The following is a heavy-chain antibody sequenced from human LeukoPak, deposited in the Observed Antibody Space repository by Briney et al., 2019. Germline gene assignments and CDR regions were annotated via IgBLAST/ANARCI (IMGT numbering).Heavy chain of an antibody. Sequence: GASVKVSCKVSGYTLTELSMHWVRQAPGKGLEWMGGFDPEDGETIYAQKFQGRVTITADKSTSTAYMELSSLRSEDTAVYYCARDQEGGDGFGYWGQGTLVTVSS. CDR3: ARDQEGGDGFGY. D-gene: IGHD3-16*01. CDR1: GYTLTELS. V-gene: IGHV1-24*01. CDR2: FDPEDGET. J-gene: IGHJ4*02.